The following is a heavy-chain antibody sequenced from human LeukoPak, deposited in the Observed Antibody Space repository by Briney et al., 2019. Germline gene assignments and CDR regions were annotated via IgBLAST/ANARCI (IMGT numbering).Heavy chain of an antibody. CDR1: GCTFSSYA. CDR3: ARDFRRLSYNWFDP. CDR2: ISGSGGST. V-gene: IGHV3-23*01. J-gene: IGHJ5*02. Sequence: GGALRLSCAASGCTFSSYAMSWVRQAPGKGLEWVSAISGSGGSTYYADSVKGRFTISRDNSKNTLYLQMNSLRAADTAVYYCARDFRRLSYNWFDPWGQGTLVTVSS.